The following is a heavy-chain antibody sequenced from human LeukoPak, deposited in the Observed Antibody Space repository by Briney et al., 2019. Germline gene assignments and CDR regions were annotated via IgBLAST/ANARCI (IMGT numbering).Heavy chain of an antibody. J-gene: IGHJ4*02. CDR3: AKDLDGWSSSWYEDFDY. V-gene: IGHV3-23*01. CDR2: ISGSGGST. Sequence: GVSLRLPCAASGFTFSSCAMSGVRGARGKSREWVSAISGSGGSTYYADSVKGRFTISRDNPKNTLYLQMNSLRAEDTAVYYCAKDLDGWSSSWYEDFDYWGQGTLVTVSS. D-gene: IGHD6-13*01. CDR1: GFTFSSCA.